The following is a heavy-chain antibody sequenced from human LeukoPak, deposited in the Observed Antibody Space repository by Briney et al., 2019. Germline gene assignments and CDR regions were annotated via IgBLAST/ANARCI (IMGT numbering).Heavy chain of an antibody. J-gene: IGHJ4*02. CDR2: INHSGST. CDR3: ARGRKIAARTSKIDY. V-gene: IGHV4-34*01. CDR1: GGSFSDYY. Sequence: SETLSLTCAVYGGSFSDYYWSWIRQPPGKGLEWIGEINHSGSTNYNPSLKSRVTISVDTSKNQFSLKLSSVIAADTAVYYCARGRKIAARTSKIDYWGQGTLVTVSS. D-gene: IGHD6-6*01.